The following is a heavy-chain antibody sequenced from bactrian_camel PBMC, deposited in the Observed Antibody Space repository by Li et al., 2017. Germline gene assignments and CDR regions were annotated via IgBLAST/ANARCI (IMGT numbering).Heavy chain of an antibody. CDR1: GFTFSRYH. V-gene: IGHV3S40*01. J-gene: IGHJ6*01. D-gene: IGHD1*01. CDR2: IDRRGLQV. CDR3: AADRRCRSLGIFTPFGG. Sequence: VQLVESGGGLVQPGGSLRLSCSASGFTFSRYHMHWVRQAPGKEREGVATIDRRGLQVNYADSVKGRFSLSQDNSKDITYLQMNSLKPEDTAMYFCAADRRCRSLGIFTPFGGWGQGTQVTVS.